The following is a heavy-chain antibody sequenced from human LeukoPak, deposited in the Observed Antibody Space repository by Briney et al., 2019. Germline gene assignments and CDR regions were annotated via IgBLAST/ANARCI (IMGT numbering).Heavy chain of an antibody. V-gene: IGHV4-34*01. J-gene: IGHJ4*02. Sequence: PETLSLTCAVYGGSFSGYYWSWIRQPPGKGLEWIGEINHSGSTNYNPSLKSRVTISVDTSKKQFSLKLSSVTAADTAVYYCAGSIAAHLDYWGQGTLVTVSS. D-gene: IGHD6-6*01. CDR3: AGSIAAHLDY. CDR2: INHSGST. CDR1: GGSFSGYY.